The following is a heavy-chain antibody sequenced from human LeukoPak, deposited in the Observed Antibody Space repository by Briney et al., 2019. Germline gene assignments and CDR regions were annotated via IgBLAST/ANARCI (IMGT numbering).Heavy chain of an antibody. D-gene: IGHD3-22*01. CDR1: GYTFTSYG. Sequence: ASVTVSCKASGYTFTSYGISWVRQAPGQGLEWMGWISAYNGSTNYAQKLQGRVTMTTDTSTSTAYMELRSLRSDDTAVYYCARLTYYYDSSGYYSDAFDIWGQGTMVTVSS. V-gene: IGHV1-18*01. CDR3: ARLTYYYDSSGYYSDAFDI. CDR2: ISAYNGST. J-gene: IGHJ3*02.